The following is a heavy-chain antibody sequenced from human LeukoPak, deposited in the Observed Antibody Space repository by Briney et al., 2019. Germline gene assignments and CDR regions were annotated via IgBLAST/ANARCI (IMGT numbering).Heavy chain of an antibody. CDR2: INPNSGGT. J-gene: IGHJ4*02. Sequence: ASVKVSCKASGYTFTGYYMHWVRQAPGQGLEWMGWINPNSGGTNYAQKFQGRVTMTRDTSISTAYMELSRLRSDDTAVYYCASPHKYCSSTSCLENWGQGTLVTVSS. D-gene: IGHD2-2*01. CDR1: GYTFTGYY. V-gene: IGHV1-2*02. CDR3: ASPHKYCSSTSCLEN.